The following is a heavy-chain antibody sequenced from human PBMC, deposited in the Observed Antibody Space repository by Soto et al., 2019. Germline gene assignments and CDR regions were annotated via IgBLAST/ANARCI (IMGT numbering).Heavy chain of an antibody. J-gene: IGHJ6*03. D-gene: IGHD6-6*01. CDR1: GFTFRGYG. CDR3: AKDEYSSPWDYYYYYMDV. V-gene: IGHV3-30*18. CDR2: ISYDGSNK. Sequence: GGSQRLSWGAAGFTFRGYGMHWVRQAPGKGLEWVAVISYDGSNKYYADSVKGRFTISRDNSKNTLYLQMNSLRAEDTAVYYCAKDEYSSPWDYYYYYMDVWGKGTTVTVSS.